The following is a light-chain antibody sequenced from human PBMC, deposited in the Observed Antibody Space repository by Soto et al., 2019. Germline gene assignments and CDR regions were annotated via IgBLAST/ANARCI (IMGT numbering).Light chain of an antibody. Sequence: EIVMTQSPATLSVSPGDTATLSCRASQSVSSNLAWYQHKPGQAPRLLIYGASTRATGIPARFSGSGSGTEFTLTISSLQSEDFAVYYCQQYNNWPLTFGGGTKVEIK. V-gene: IGKV3-15*01. CDR2: GAS. J-gene: IGKJ4*01. CDR3: QQYNNWPLT. CDR1: QSVSSN.